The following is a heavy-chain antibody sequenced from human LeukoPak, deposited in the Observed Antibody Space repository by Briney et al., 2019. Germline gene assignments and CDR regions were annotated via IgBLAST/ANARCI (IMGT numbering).Heavy chain of an antibody. CDR2: IFYSGST. CDR3: ARVDSNYYQVDS. J-gene: IGHJ4*02. CDR1: GGSISSRNDY. D-gene: IGHD3-22*01. V-gene: IGHV4-39*01. Sequence: SETLSLTCTVSGGSISSRNDYWGWIRQPPGKGLEWIGGIFYSGSTYYNPSLKSRVTISVDTSNNQFSLKLSSVSVADTAVYYCARVDSNYYQVDSWGQGNLVTVSS.